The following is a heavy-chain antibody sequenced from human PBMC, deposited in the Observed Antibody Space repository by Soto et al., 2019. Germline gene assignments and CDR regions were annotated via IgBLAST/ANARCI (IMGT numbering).Heavy chain of an antibody. CDR2: MSRDGSVE. D-gene: IGHD3-16*01. CDR3: ARSRIGAVPDALGY. CDR1: GFMFNRDA. Sequence: VQLVESGGRVVQPGRSLRLSCAASGFMFNRDAIHWVRQTPGKGLEWVAVMSRDGSVEYYADSVRGRFIISRDMSKDMVYLEMQSLRVQDTGVFDCARSRIGAVPDALGYWGHCTLVTVAA. V-gene: IGHV3-30*14. J-gene: IGHJ1*01.